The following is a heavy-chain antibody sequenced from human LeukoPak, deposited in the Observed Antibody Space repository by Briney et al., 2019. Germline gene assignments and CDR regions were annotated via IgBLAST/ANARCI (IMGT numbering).Heavy chain of an antibody. CDR1: GGSISSYY. CDR3: ARDEARYYYGSGSYLQI. D-gene: IGHD3-10*01. Sequence: SETLSLTCTVSGGSISSYYWSWIRQPPGKGLEWIGYIYYSGSTNYNPSLKSRVTISVDTSKNQFSLKLSSVTAADTAVYYCARDEARYYYGSGSYLQIWGQGTLVTVSS. J-gene: IGHJ4*02. CDR2: IYYSGST. V-gene: IGHV4-59*12.